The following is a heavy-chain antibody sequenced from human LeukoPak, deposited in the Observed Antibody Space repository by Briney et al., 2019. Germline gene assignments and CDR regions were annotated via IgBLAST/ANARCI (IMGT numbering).Heavy chain of an antibody. CDR3: ARDVVGSSNNGMDV. CDR1: GFTFSSYA. CDR2: IGNSGDRT. V-gene: IGHV3-23*01. J-gene: IGHJ6*02. Sequence: GGSLRLSCAASGFTFSSYAMSWVRQAPGKGPEWVSGIGNSGDRTFYADSVKGRFTISRDNSKNTLYLQMNSLRAEDTAVYYCARDVVGSSNNGMDVWGQGTTVTVSS. D-gene: IGHD6-13*01.